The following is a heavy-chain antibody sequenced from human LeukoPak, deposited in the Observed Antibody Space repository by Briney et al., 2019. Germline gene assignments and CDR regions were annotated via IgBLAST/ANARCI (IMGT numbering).Heavy chain of an antibody. Sequence: SETLSLTCTVSGGSISSYYWSWIRQPPGKGLEWIGYIYYSGRTNYNPSLKSRVTISVDTSKNQCSLKLSSVTAADTAVYYGARVYDGYFDYWGQGTLVTVSS. J-gene: IGHJ4*02. CDR2: IYYSGRT. V-gene: IGHV4-59*01. D-gene: IGHD3-3*01. CDR1: GGSISSYY. CDR3: ARVYDGYFDY.